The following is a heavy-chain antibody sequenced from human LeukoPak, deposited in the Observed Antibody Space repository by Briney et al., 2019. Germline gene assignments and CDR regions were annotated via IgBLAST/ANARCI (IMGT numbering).Heavy chain of an antibody. CDR3: ARDPGSGYCSSTASCYRLTYFDY. CDR1: GFELSTYA. CDR2: ISFDGNK. D-gene: IGHD2-2*01. Sequence: GRSLRLSCAASGFELSTYAIHWVRQAPDKGLESVAVISFDGNKYYADSVTGRFTISRDNSKSMLYLQMNSLRPEDTAIYYCARDPGSGYCSSTASCYRLTYFDYWGQGTLVTVSS. J-gene: IGHJ4*02. V-gene: IGHV3-30*04.